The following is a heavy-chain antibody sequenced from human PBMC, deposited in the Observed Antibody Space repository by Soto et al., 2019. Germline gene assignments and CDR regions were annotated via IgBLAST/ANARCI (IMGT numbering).Heavy chain of an antibody. D-gene: IGHD2-15*01. V-gene: IGHV4-30-4*01. CDR1: GVSISSGDYY. CDR3: ASFSCSGGSCAISP. Sequence: QVQLQESGPGLVKPSQTLSLTCTVSGVSISSGDYYWSWIRQPPGKGLEWIGYIYYSGRTYYNPSRKSRVKIAVDTSKNQFSLKLSSVTAADTAVYYCASFSCSGGSCAISPWGQGTLVTVSS. CDR2: IYYSGRT. J-gene: IGHJ5*02.